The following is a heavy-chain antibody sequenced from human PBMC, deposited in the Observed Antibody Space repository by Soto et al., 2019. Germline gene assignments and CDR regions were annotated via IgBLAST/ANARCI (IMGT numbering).Heavy chain of an antibody. D-gene: IGHD6-19*01. CDR1: GDSITSSSFC. Sequence: SETLSLTCTVSGDSITSSSFCWGWIRQPPGKGLEWIGAICYSGSTYYNPSLQSRVTMSVDTSKNQFSLKLSSVTAADTGVYYCARLDGNSADYYYGMDVWGRGTTVTVSS. CDR3: ARLDGNSADYYYGMDV. V-gene: IGHV4-39*01. J-gene: IGHJ6*02. CDR2: ICYSGST.